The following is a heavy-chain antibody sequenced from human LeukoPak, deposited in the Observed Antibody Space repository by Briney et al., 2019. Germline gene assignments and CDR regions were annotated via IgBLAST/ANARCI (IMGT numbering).Heavy chain of an antibody. V-gene: IGHV3-13*04. CDR3: AKDWGYGEAGIDF. D-gene: IGHD6-13*01. Sequence: GGSLRLSCAASGFTFSSYDMHWVRQATGKGLEWVSAIGSAGDTYYPDSVKGRFSISRDNAENSLYLQMSSLRAEDTAVYYCAKDWGYGEAGIDFWGQGTLVTVSS. CDR1: GFTFSSYD. CDR2: IGSAGDT. J-gene: IGHJ4*02.